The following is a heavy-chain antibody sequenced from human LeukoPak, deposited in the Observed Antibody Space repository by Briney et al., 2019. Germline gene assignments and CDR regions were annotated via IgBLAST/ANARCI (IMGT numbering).Heavy chain of an antibody. CDR3: ARKGSFQYYYDSSGLGVTYYFDY. V-gene: IGHV4-34*01. CDR2: INHSGST. Sequence: SEALSLTCAVYGGSFSGYYWSWIRQPPGKGLEWIGEINHSGSTNYNPSLKSRVTISVDTSKNQFSLKLSSVTAADTAVYYCARKGSFQYYYDSSGLGVTYYFDYWGQGTLATVSS. D-gene: IGHD3-22*01. J-gene: IGHJ4*02. CDR1: GGSFSGYY.